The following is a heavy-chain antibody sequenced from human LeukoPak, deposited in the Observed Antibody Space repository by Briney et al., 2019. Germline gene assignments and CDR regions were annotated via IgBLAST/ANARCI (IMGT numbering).Heavy chain of an antibody. CDR1: GFTFSSYS. CDR2: INSDSSYI. CDR3: AKDSHVVVVAAIFDY. V-gene: IGHV3-21*05. Sequence: NPGGSLRLSCAASGFTFSSYSMNWVRQAPGKGLEWVSYINSDSSYIFFADSLKGRFTISRDNADNSLYLHMNSLRVEDTAVYYCAKDSHVVVVAAIFDYWGQGTLVTVSS. J-gene: IGHJ4*02. D-gene: IGHD2-15*01.